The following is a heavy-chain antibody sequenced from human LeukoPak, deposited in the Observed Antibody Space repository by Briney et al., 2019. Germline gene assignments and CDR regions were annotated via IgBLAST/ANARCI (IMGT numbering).Heavy chain of an antibody. V-gene: IGHV4-4*07. CDR2: YYTSEST. J-gene: IGHJ4*02. D-gene: IGHD3-3*01. Sequence: SETLSLTCTVSGDSISNYYWSWIRQPAGKGLEWIGRYYTSESTDYNPSLKSRVTISVDRSKNQFSLKLSSVTATDTAVYYCARVGYDFWSGLPDYWGQGTLVTVSS. CDR1: GDSISNYY. CDR3: ARVGYDFWSGLPDY.